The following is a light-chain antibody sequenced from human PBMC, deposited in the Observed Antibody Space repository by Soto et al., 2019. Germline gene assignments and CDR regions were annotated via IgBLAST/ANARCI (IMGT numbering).Light chain of an antibody. Sequence: DIQMTQSPSTLSASVGDRVTITCRASQSISSWLAWYQQKPGKAPKLLIYDAYSLESGVPSRFSGSGSGTEFTFTISSLQPDDFATYYCQQYNSYLYTFGQGTKLEIK. CDR3: QQYNSYLYT. J-gene: IGKJ2*01. V-gene: IGKV1-5*01. CDR2: DAY. CDR1: QSISSW.